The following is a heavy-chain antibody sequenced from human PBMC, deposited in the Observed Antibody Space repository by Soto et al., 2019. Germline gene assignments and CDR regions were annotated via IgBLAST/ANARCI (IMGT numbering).Heavy chain of an antibody. J-gene: IGHJ3*02. D-gene: IGHD3-10*01. CDR1: DGSSISSSYY. CDR2: IYYSGST. Sequence: PSQPLSVTCAVSDGSSISSSYYCGWIRQPPGKGLEWIGSIYYSGSTYYNPSLKSRVTISVDTSKNQFSLKLSSVTAADTAVYYCAKGGSGSYSNAFDIWGQGTMVTVS. V-gene: IGHV4-39*01. CDR3: AKGGSGSYSNAFDI.